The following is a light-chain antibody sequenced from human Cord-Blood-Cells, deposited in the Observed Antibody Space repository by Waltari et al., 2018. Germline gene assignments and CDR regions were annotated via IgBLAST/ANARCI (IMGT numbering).Light chain of an antibody. CDR3: MIWHSSAWV. J-gene: IGLJ3*02. CDR2: YKSDSDK. CDR1: SAITVGTHC. Sequence: QPLLTPPSSSSALPGASATLPSTSRSAITVGTHCISSYQQKPGSPPQYLLRYKSDSDKQQGSGVPSRFSGSKDASANAGILLISGLQSEDEADYYCMIWHSSAWVFGGGTKLTVL. V-gene: IGLV5-45*02.